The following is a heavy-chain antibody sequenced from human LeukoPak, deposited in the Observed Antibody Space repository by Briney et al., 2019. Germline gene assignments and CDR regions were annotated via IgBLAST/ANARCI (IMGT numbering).Heavy chain of an antibody. CDR3: ARDLMGIAYRGAFYY. CDR2: ISGSGLST. V-gene: IGHV3-23*01. D-gene: IGHD6-13*01. CDR1: GFTFYDYG. Sequence: PGGSLRLSCAASGFTFYDYGMTWVRQAPGKGLEWVPTISGSGLSTYYADSVKGRFTISRDNSNNTVFLQMNSLRAEDTAVYYCARDLMGIAYRGAFYYWGQGTLVTVSS. J-gene: IGHJ4*02.